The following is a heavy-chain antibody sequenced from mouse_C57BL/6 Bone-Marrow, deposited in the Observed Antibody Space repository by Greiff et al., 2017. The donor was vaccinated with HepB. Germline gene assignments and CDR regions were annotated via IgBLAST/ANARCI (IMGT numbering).Heavy chain of an antibody. J-gene: IGHJ2*01. CDR2: ISNGGGST. D-gene: IGHD1-1*01. Sequence: DVKLVESGGGLVQPGGSLKLSCAASGFTFSDYYMYWVRQTPEKRLEWVAYISNGGGSTYYPDTVKGRFTISRDNAKNTLYLQMSRLKSEDTAMYYCASQYYGRAYWGQGTTLTVSS. V-gene: IGHV5-12*01. CDR1: GFTFSDYY. CDR3: ASQYYGRAY.